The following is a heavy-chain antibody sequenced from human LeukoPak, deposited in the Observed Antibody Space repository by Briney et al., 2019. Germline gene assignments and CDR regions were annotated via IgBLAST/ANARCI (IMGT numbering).Heavy chain of an antibody. CDR2: ISSTSSYI. Sequence: KTGGSLRLSCVDSGFSFSTYTMNWVRQAPGKGLEWVSLISSTSSYIFYADSVRGRFTIFRHNGEDSLFLRMNSLRAEDTAVYYCARSRNYYDSSDPEAFDVWGQGTMVTVSS. V-gene: IGHV3-21*01. D-gene: IGHD3-22*01. J-gene: IGHJ3*01. CDR3: ARSRNYYDSSDPEAFDV. CDR1: GFSFSTYT.